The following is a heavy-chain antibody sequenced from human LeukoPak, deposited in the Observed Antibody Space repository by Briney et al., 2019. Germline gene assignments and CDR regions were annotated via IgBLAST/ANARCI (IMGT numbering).Heavy chain of an antibody. Sequence: PSETLSLTCTVSGASLNSGGYYWNWIRQPPGKEPEWIGYIYYSGSTNYNPSLKSRVTISVDKSKNQFSLKLSSVTAADTAVYYCARVNYVWGRKNHWGQGTLVTVSS. V-gene: IGHV4-61*08. J-gene: IGHJ4*02. D-gene: IGHD3-16*01. CDR1: GASLNSGGYY. CDR2: IYYSGST. CDR3: ARVNYVWGRKNH.